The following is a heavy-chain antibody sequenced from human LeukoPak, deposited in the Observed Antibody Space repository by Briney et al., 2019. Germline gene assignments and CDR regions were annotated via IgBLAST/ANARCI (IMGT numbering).Heavy chain of an antibody. CDR2: ISNTGSAM. CDR3: ASDSSGYFGP. J-gene: IGHJ5*02. CDR1: GFTFSDYY. Sequence: GGSLTLSCAASGFTFSDYYMNWIRQAPGKGLEWVSYISNTGSAMYYADSVKGRFTISRDNAKNSLYLQMNILRAEDTAIYYCASDSSGYFGPWGPGTLVTVSS. V-gene: IGHV3-11*01. D-gene: IGHD3-22*01.